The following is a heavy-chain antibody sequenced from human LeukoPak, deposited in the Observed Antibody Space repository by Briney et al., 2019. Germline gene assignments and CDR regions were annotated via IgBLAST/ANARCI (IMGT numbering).Heavy chain of an antibody. CDR3: ARGLWFGDENPPYFDY. V-gene: IGHV4-61*02. CDR1: GGSISSSNYY. Sequence: PSQTLSLTCTVSGGSISSSNYYWSWIRQPAGKGLEWIGRIYTSGTTNYNPSLKSRVTISIDTSKNQFSLKLSSVTAADTAVYYCARGLWFGDENPPYFDYWGQGTLVTVSS. J-gene: IGHJ4*02. D-gene: IGHD3-10*01. CDR2: IYTSGTT.